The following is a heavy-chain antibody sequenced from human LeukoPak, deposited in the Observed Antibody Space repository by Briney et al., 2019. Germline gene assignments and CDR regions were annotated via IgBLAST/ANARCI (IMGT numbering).Heavy chain of an antibody. Sequence: GGSLRLSCAVSGFTFSTYTINCVRQAPGKGLEWVSSITCRSTYIYYADAVKGGFTIYRDNPKNSLYLQMNSLRAEDTAVYYCARELTVTLTCWLDAWGEGTLVSVPS. CDR2: ITCRSTYI. J-gene: IGHJ5*02. CDR1: GFTFSTYT. V-gene: IGHV3-21*01. D-gene: IGHD4-11*01. CDR3: ARELTVTLTCWLDA.